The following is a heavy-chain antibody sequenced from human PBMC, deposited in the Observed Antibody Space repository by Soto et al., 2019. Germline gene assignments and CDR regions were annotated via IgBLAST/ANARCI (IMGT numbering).Heavy chain of an antibody. D-gene: IGHD3-3*01. CDR3: ATGYPYYFSRGSGYHGDDAFDI. CDR2: IKSTSDRGTT. V-gene: IGHV3-15*01. J-gene: IGHJ3*02. Sequence: GGSLRLSCAASGSTFSGSAMHWVRQASGKGLERVGRIKSTSDRGTTDYAAPVKGRFTISRDDSKNMVSLQMNSLKIEDTAVYYCATGYPYYFSRGSGYHGDDAFDIWGQGAMVTVSS. CDR1: GSTFSGSA.